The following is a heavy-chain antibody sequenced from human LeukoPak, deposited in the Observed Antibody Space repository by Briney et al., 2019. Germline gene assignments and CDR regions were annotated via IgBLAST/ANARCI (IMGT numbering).Heavy chain of an antibody. CDR3: ARGGTMVRGVITHNWFDP. V-gene: IGHV4-34*01. CDR1: GGSFSGYY. Sequence: PSETLSLTCAVYGGSFSGYYWSWIRQPPGKGLEWIGEINHSGSTYYNPSLKSRVTISVDTSKNQFSLKLSSVTAADTAVYYCARGGTMVRGVITHNWFDPWGQGTLVTVSS. J-gene: IGHJ5*02. D-gene: IGHD3-10*01. CDR2: INHSGST.